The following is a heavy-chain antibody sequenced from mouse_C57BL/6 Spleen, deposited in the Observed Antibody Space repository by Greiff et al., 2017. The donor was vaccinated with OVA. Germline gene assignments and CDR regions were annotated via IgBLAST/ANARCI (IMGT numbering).Heavy chain of an antibody. CDR2: ISGGGGNT. J-gene: IGHJ2*01. D-gene: IGHD2-4*01. Sequence: EVMLVESGGGLVKPGGSLKLSCAASGFTFSSYTMSWVRQTPEKRLEWVATISGGGGNTYYPDSVKGRFTISRDNAKNTLYLQMSSLRSEDTALYYCARHQDYDAFDYWGQGTTLTVSS. CDR1: GFTFSSYT. CDR3: ARHQDYDAFDY. V-gene: IGHV5-9*01.